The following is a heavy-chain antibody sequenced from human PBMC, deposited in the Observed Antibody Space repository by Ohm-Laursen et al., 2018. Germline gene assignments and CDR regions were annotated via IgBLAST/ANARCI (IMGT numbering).Heavy chain of an antibody. CDR3: AKDRRYSGYERYYYGMDV. V-gene: IGHV3-23*01. Sequence: SLRLSCAASGFTFSSYAMSWVRQAPGKGLEWVSAISGSGGSTYYADSVKGRFTISRDNSKNTLYLQMNSLRAEDTAVYYCAKDRRYSGYERYYYGMDVWGQGTTVTVSS. D-gene: IGHD5-12*01. CDR1: GFTFSSYA. CDR2: ISGSGGST. J-gene: IGHJ6*02.